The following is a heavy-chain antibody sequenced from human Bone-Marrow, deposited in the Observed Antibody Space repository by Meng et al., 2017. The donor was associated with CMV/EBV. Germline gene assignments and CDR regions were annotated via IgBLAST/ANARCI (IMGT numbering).Heavy chain of an antibody. J-gene: IGHJ3*02. D-gene: IGHD1-1*01. CDR3: ARSRYNWNDEADAFDI. CDR2: ISSESTTI. CDR1: GFTFSTFP. V-gene: IGHV3-48*04. Sequence: GGSLRLSCAASGFTFSTFPMNWVRQAPGKGLEWLSYISSESTTIYYADSVRGRFTISRDNAKNSLYLQMNSLSADDTAVYYCARSRYNWNDEADAFDIWGQGTMVTVSS.